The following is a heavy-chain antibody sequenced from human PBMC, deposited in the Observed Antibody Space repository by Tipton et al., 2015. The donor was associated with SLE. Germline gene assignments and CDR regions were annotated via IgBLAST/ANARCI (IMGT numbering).Heavy chain of an antibody. CDR3: ARGDFWGGYQFGLAF. D-gene: IGHD3-3*01. Sequence: QLVQSGPEVKKPGASVKVSCKASGYTFTDYTFSWVRQAPGQGLEWMGWLSTHSVDSNYAQNLQGRVTMTTDTSTSTAYMELRSLRSDDTAVYYCARGDFWGGYQFGLAFWGQGTLVTVSS. CDR2: LSTHSVDS. CDR1: GYTFTDYT. J-gene: IGHJ4*02. V-gene: IGHV1-18*01.